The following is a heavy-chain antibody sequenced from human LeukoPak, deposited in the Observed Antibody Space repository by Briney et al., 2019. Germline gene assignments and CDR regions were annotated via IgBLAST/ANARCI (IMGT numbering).Heavy chain of an antibody. J-gene: IGHJ4*02. CDR1: GFTVSSNS. D-gene: IGHD4-17*01. Sequence: PGGSLRLSCTVSGFTVSSNSMSWVRQAPGKGLEWVSFIYSDNTHYSDSVKGRFTISRDNSKNTLYLQMNSLRAEDTAVYYCAGGSDYGATTFDYWGQGTLVTVSS. V-gene: IGHV3-53*01. CDR2: IYSDNT. CDR3: AGGSDYGATTFDY.